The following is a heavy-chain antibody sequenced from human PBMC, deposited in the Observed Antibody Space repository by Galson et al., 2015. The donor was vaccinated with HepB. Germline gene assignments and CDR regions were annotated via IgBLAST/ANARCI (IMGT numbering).Heavy chain of an antibody. Sequence: QSGAEVKKPGASVKVSCKASGYTFNRYTINWVRQAPGQGLEWMGWISATNGNTHYAQKVQDRLTLTTDTSTTTAYMELTSLRSDDTTVYYCARVGSGIVKVFVPDNGFDHWGPGPLVTVSS. CDR1: GYTFNRYT. CDR2: ISATNGNT. J-gene: IGHJ5*02. V-gene: IGHV1-18*04. CDR3: ARVGSGIVKVFVPDNGFDH. D-gene: IGHD2/OR15-2a*01.